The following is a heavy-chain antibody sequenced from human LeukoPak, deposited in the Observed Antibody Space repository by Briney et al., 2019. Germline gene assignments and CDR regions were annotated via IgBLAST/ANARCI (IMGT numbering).Heavy chain of an antibody. CDR1: GYTFTSYA. Sequence: ASVKVSCKASGYTFTSYAMHWVRQAPGQRLEWMGWINAGSGNTKYSQKFQGRVTITRDTSASTAYMELSSLRSEDTAVYYCAREEYSSSWYLDYWGQGTLVTVSS. D-gene: IGHD6-13*01. J-gene: IGHJ4*02. CDR3: AREEYSSSWYLDY. V-gene: IGHV1-3*01. CDR2: INAGSGNT.